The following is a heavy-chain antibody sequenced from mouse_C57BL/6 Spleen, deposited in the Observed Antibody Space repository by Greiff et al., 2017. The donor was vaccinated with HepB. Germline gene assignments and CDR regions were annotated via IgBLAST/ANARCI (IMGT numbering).Heavy chain of an antibody. D-gene: IGHD1-1*01. Sequence: EVKLMESGGGLVKPGGSLKLSCAASGFTFSDYGMHWVRQAPEKGLEWVAYISSGSSTIYYADTVKGRFTISRDNAKNTLFLQMTSLRSEDTAMYYCARLYGSSYGYFDYWGQGTTLTVSS. CDR3: ARLYGSSYGYFDY. CDR1: GFTFSDYG. CDR2: ISSGSSTI. V-gene: IGHV5-17*01. J-gene: IGHJ2*01.